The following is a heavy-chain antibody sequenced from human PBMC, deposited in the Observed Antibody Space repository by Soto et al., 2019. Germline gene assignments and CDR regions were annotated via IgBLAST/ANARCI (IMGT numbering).Heavy chain of an antibody. J-gene: IGHJ6*02. CDR2: IYYSGST. Sequence: SETLSLTCTVSGGSVSSGSYYWSWIRQPPGKGLEWIGYIYYSGSTNYNPSLKSRVTISVDTSKNQFSLKLSSVTAADTAVYYCARDCSSTSCYRYYGMDVRGQGTTVTVSS. CDR1: GGSVSSGSYY. CDR3: ARDCSSTSCYRYYGMDV. V-gene: IGHV4-61*01. D-gene: IGHD2-2*02.